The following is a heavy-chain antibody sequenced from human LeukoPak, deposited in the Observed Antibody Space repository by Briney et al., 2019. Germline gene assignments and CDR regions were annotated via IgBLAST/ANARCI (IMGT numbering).Heavy chain of an antibody. CDR1: GGSISSNY. V-gene: IGHV4-59*01. J-gene: IGHJ4*02. CDR2: ICYSGST. D-gene: IGHD6-19*01. CDR3: ARERYNSGWSDY. Sequence: PSETLSLTCAVSGGSISSNYWSWVRQPPGKGLEWIGHICYSGSTNYKPSLKSRVTISVDTSKNQFSLKLSSVTDADTAVYYCARERYNSGWSDYWGQGTLVTVSS.